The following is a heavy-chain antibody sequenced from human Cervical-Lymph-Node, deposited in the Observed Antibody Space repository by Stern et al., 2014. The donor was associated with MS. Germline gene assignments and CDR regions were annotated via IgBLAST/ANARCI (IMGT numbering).Heavy chain of an antibody. J-gene: IGHJ4*02. CDR3: ARNAVLDY. D-gene: IGHD2-2*01. CDR1: GGSITTYY. Sequence: KESGPRLVTPSETLSLTCTVSGGSITTYYWNWIRQPPGKGLEWIGYFDHTGTTTYHPSLKSRVTISPDTSKNQLSLRLTAVTAADTAVYYCARNAVLDYWGQGILVTVSS. CDR2: FDHTGTT. V-gene: IGHV4-59*01.